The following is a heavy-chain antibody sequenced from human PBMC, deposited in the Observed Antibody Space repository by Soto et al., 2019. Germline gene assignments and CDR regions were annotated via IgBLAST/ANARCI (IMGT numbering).Heavy chain of an antibody. CDR2: LYHSGST. V-gene: IGHV4-4*02. Sequence: QVQLQESGPGLVKPSGTLSLTCAVSGASISSDKWWSWVRQPPGKGLEWIGELYHSGSTNYIPSLTSRVSISVDTSKNQFSLKLNSVTAAHTAVYYCARGGTGDLDFWGQGTLVTVSS. J-gene: IGHJ4*02. D-gene: IGHD7-27*01. CDR1: GASISSDKW. CDR3: ARGGTGDLDF.